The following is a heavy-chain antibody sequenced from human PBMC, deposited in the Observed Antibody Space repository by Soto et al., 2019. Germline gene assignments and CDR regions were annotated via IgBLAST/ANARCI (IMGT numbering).Heavy chain of an antibody. D-gene: IGHD2-15*01. V-gene: IGHV4-34*01. Sequence: SETLSLTCAVYGGSFSGYYWSWIRQPPGKGLEWIGEINHSGSTNYNPSLKSRVTISVDTSKNQFSLKLSSVTAADTAVYYCARPSGWQNYYYYGMDVWGQGTTVT. CDR3: ARPSGWQNYYYYGMDV. CDR1: GGSFSGYY. J-gene: IGHJ6*02. CDR2: INHSGST.